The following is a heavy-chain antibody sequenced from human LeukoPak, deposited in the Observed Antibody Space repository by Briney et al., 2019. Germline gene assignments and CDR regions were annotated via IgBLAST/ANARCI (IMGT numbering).Heavy chain of an antibody. CDR1: GFPFNTHF. J-gene: IGHJ4*02. D-gene: IGHD1-26*01. CDR3: VKDLSGTWSFDY. Sequence: GGSLRLSCSASGFPFNTHFMHWVRQTPGKALEYVSTISTNGETTFYADSVTGRFTISRDNSQNTLYLQMSSLRPDDTAVYYCVKDLSGTWSFDYWGQGTLVTVSS. V-gene: IGHV3-64D*06. CDR2: ISTNGETT.